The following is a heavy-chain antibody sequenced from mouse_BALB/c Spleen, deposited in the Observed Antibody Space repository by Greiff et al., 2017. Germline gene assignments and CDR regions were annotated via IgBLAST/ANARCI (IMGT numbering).Heavy chain of an antibody. CDR1: GYTFTSYW. CDR3: TREDYYGRYFDY. V-gene: IGHV1-5*01. J-gene: IGHJ2*01. CDR2: IYPGNSDT. Sequence: VQLQQSGTVLARPGASVKMSCKASGYTFTSYWMHWVKQRPGQGLEWIGAIYPGNSDTSYNQKFKGKAKLTAVTSTSTAYMELSSLTNEDSAVYYCTREDYYGRYFDYWGQGTTLTVSS. D-gene: IGHD1-1*01.